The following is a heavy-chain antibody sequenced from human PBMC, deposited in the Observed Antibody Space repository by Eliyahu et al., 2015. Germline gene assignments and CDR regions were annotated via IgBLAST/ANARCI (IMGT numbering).Heavy chain of an antibody. V-gene: IGHV3-21*04. Sequence: EVQLVESGGGLVKPGGSLXLXXAASGFPLRSHSMNWVRQAPGKGLEWVSSISDDSHGIYDADSTKGRFTISRDNAKNSLYLQMNSLRVEDTAVYYCAREFKSGSGRHFDYWGQGTLVTVSS. CDR3: AREFKSGSGRHFDY. CDR2: ISDDSHGI. CDR1: GFPLRSHS. D-gene: IGHD2-15*01. J-gene: IGHJ4*02.